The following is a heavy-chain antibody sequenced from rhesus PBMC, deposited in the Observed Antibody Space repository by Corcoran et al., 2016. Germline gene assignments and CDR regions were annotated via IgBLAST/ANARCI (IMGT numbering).Heavy chain of an antibody. CDR1: GYSISRNYS. CDR2: ISGSYGNS. Sequence: QVQLQESGPGLVKPSESLSLTCAVSGYSISRNYSWSWIRPSPGKGLEWIGVISGSYGNSDLNPSLKSRVTLSVDTSKNQFSVKLISVTAADTATYYCAKGSSGSYVEYFEFWGQGALVTVSS. V-gene: IGHV4S14*01. J-gene: IGHJ1*01. CDR3: AKGSSGSYVEYFEF. D-gene: IGHD6-25*01.